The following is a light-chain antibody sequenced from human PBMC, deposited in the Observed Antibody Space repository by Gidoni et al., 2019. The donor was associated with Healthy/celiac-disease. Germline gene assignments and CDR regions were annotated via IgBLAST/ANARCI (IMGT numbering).Light chain of an antibody. J-gene: IGKJ5*01. CDR3: LQDYNYPFT. CDR1: QGIRND. Sequence: AMQMTQYPSSLSASVGDRVTITRRASQGIRNDLGWYQQQPGKAPTLLIYAASSLQSGVQSRFSGSGSGTDFTLTISSLQPEDFATYYCLQDYNYPFTFGQGTRLEIK. V-gene: IGKV1-6*01. CDR2: AAS.